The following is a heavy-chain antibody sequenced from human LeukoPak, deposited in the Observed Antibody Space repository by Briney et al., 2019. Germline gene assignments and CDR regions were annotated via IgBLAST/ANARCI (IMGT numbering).Heavy chain of an antibody. D-gene: IGHD6-13*01. J-gene: IGHJ4*02. Sequence: SETLSLTCAVSGGSISSSTYYWGWIRQPPGKGLEWIGYLYYSGSTNYNPSLKSRVTMSVDTSKNQFSLKLSSVTAADTAVYYCARVSNIAARHFDYWGQGTLVTVSS. CDR2: LYYSGST. CDR1: GGSISSSTYY. CDR3: ARVSNIAARHFDY. V-gene: IGHV4-61*05.